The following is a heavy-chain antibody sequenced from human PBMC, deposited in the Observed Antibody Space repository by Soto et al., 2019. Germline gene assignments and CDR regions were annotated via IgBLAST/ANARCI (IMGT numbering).Heavy chain of an antibody. CDR3: ARMYYDILTGRYRGIDP. D-gene: IGHD3-9*01. J-gene: IGHJ5*02. CDR1: GGSFSGYY. V-gene: IGHV4-34*01. CDR2: INHSGST. Sequence: SETLSLTCAVYGGSFSGYYWSWIRQPPGKGLEWIGEINHSGSTNYNPSLKSRVTISVDTSKNQFSLKPSSVTAADTAVYYCARMYYDILTGRYRGIDPWGQGTLVTVSS.